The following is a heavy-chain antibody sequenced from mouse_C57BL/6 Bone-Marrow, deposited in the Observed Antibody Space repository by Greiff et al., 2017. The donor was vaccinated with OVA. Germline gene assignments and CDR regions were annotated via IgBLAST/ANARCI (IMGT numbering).Heavy chain of an antibody. CDR3: AKYGSSLTWFAY. CDR1: GSTFSDYG. Sequence: DVQLVESGGGLVKPGGSLKLSCAASGSTFSDYGMHWVRQAPEKGLEWVAYISSGSSTIYYADTVKGRFTISRDNAKNTLFLQMTSLRSEDTAMYCCAKYGSSLTWFAYWGQGTLGTVSA. CDR2: ISSGSSTI. J-gene: IGHJ3*01. D-gene: IGHD1-1*01. V-gene: IGHV5-17*01.